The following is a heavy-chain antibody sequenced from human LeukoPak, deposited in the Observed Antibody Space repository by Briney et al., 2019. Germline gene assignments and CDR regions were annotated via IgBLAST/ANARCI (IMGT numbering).Heavy chain of an antibody. CDR3: ARDCYGDYCN. V-gene: IGHV3-21*06. Sequence: GGSLRLSCAASGFTFSNYNMNWVRQAPGKGLEWVSPISSSSSYIYYADSLKGRFTISGDSAKNSLYLQMNSLRAEDTAVYYCARDCYGDYCNWGQGTLVTVSS. CDR1: GFTFSNYN. J-gene: IGHJ4*02. CDR2: ISSSSSYI. D-gene: IGHD4-17*01.